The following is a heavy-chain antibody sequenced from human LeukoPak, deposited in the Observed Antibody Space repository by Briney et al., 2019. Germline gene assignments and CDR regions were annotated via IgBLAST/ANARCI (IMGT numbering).Heavy chain of an antibody. CDR3: ARVGRDGGVRGTFDY. Sequence: GASVKVSCKASGYTFTSHYMHWVRQAPGQGLEWMGIINPSGGSTSYAQKFQGRVTMTRDTSTSTVYMELSSLRSEDTAVYYCARVGRDGGVRGTFDYWGQGTLVTVSS. CDR2: INPSGGST. V-gene: IGHV1-46*01. D-gene: IGHD5-24*01. J-gene: IGHJ4*02. CDR1: GYTFTSHY.